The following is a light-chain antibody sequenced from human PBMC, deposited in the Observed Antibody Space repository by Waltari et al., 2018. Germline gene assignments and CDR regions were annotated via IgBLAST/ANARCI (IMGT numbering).Light chain of an antibody. CDR1: SSDVGSYNR. Sequence: QSALTQPPSVSGSPGQSAPISCTGTSSDVGSYNRVSWYHQPPRTAPKLMIYEVSNRPSGVPDRFSGSKSGNTASLTISGLQAEDEADYYCSSYTSSSTWVFGGGTKLTVL. J-gene: IGLJ3*02. CDR3: SSYTSSSTWV. CDR2: EVS. V-gene: IGLV2-18*02.